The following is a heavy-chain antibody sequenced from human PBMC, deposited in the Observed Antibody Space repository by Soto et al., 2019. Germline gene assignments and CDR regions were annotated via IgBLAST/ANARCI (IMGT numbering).Heavy chain of an antibody. V-gene: IGHV1-18*01. J-gene: IGHJ4*02. D-gene: IGHD4-17*01. CDR3: AVADYGDDDY. CDR1: GYTFATST. Sequence: QLQLVQSGPEAMKPGASVKVSSKASGYTFATSTISWLRQAPGQGPECMGWIKAYSGNTNYAQKLPGRFTITTDTSTSTGYMGLRSLTTDDTAINYCAVADYGDDDYWGQGALVSVSS. CDR2: IKAYSGNT.